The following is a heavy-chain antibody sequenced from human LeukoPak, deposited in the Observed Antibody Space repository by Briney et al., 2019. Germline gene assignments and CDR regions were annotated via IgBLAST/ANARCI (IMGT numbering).Heavy chain of an antibody. V-gene: IGHV4-59*08. CDR2: IYYSGST. J-gene: IGHJ5*02. CDR1: GGSISSYY. D-gene: IGHD3-10*01. CDR3: ARHERKRITMVRGVPNWFDP. Sequence: PSETLSLTCTVSGGSISSYYWSWIRQPPGKGLEWIGYIYYSGSTYYNPSLKSRVTISVDTSKNQFSLKLSSVTAADTAVYYCARHERKRITMVRGVPNWFDPWGQGTLVTVSS.